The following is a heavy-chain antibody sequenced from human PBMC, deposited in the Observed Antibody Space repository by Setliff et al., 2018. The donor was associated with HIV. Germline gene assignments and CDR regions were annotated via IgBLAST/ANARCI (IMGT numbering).Heavy chain of an antibody. CDR2: IYYSGAT. J-gene: IGHJ4*02. V-gene: IGHV4-31*03. CDR3: ASGRGAKGGYDYFGS. Sequence: PSETLSLTCTVSGDSISSGGYYWSWIRQLPGKGLEWIGYIYYSGATYYNPSLKNRVTISLDTSKSQFSLKLTSVTAADTALYYCASGRGAKGGYDYFGSLGQGTLVTVSS. D-gene: IGHD5-12*01. CDR1: GDSISSGGYY.